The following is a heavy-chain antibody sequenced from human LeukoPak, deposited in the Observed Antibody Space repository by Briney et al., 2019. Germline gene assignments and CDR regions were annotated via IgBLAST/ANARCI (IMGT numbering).Heavy chain of an antibody. CDR1: GFTFDDYA. Sequence: PGGSLRLSCAASGFTFDDYAMHWVRPAPGKGLEWVSLISGDGGSTYYADSVKGRFTITRDNSKNSLYLQMNSLSTDDTALYYCARDIVATIRYVEGVDYWGQGTLVTVSS. V-gene: IGHV3-43*02. D-gene: IGHD5-12*01. CDR3: ARDIVATIRYVEGVDY. CDR2: ISGDGGST. J-gene: IGHJ4*02.